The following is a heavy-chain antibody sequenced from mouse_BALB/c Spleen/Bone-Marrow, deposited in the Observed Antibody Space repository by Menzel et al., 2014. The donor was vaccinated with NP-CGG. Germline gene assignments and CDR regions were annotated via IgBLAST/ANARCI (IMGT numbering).Heavy chain of an antibody. CDR3: TRGGNWEDFDY. D-gene: IGHD4-1*01. J-gene: IGHJ2*01. Sequence: EVQGVESGGGLVQPGGSRKLSCAASGFTFSSSGMHWVRQAPEKGLEWVAYISSGSSPIFYADTVKGRFTISRDNPKNTLFLQMTSLRSEDTAIYYCTRGGNWEDFDYWGQGTTLTVSS. V-gene: IGHV5-17*02. CDR2: ISSGSSPI. CDR1: GFTFSSSG.